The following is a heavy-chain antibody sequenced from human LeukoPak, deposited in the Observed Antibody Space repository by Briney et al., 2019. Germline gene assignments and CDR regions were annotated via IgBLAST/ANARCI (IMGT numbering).Heavy chain of an antibody. J-gene: IGHJ4*02. D-gene: IGHD3-9*01. CDR3: ARGGDISTGYYRFDY. V-gene: IGHV4-59*08. Sequence: SETLSLTCTVSGGSINSYYWSWIRQPPGKGLEWIGYIYYSGSTNYNPSLKSRVTISVDTSKNQFSLKLSSVTAADTAVYYCARGGDISTGYYRFDYWGQGTLVTVSS. CDR2: IYYSGST. CDR1: GGSINSYY.